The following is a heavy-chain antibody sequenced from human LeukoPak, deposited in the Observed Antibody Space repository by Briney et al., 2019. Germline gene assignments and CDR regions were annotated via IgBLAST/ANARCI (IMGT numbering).Heavy chain of an antibody. D-gene: IGHD3-10*01. CDR2: ISSSSSYI. Sequence: GGSLRLSCAASGFTFSSYSMKWVSQAAGKGLEWVSSISSSSSYIYYADSVKGRFTISRDNAKNSLYLQMNSLRAEDTAVYYCARGDNYYGSGSYWYYGMDVWGQGTTVTVSS. V-gene: IGHV3-21*01. CDR1: GFTFSSYS. J-gene: IGHJ6*02. CDR3: ARGDNYYGSGSYWYYGMDV.